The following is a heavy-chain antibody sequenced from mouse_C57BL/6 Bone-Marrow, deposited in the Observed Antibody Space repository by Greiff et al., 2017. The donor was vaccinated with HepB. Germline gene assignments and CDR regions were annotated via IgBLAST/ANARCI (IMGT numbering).Heavy chain of an antibody. CDR2: ISYSGST. V-gene: IGHV3-8*01. D-gene: IGHD1-1*01. J-gene: IGHJ3*01. CDR1: GYSITSDY. CDR3: ARALSPGSSLAY. Sequence: DVKLQESGPGLAKPSQTLSLTCSVTGYSITSDYWNWIRKFPGNKLEYMGYISYSGSTYYNPYLKSRISITRDTSKNQYSLQLNSVTTDDTATYYCARALSPGSSLAYWGQGTLVTVSA.